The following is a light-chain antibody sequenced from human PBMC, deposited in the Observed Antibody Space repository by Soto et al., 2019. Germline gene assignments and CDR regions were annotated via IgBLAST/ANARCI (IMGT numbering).Light chain of an antibody. CDR3: SSYKSSSTYVV. CDR1: SSDVGGYNY. CDR2: DVS. J-gene: IGLJ2*01. V-gene: IGLV2-14*01. Sequence: QSALTQPASVSGSPGQSITISCTGTSSDVGGYNYVSWYQQHPGKAPKLMIYDVSNRTSGVSNGFSGSKSGNTASLPISGLQAEDEADYYCSSYKSSSTYVVFGGGTKLTVL.